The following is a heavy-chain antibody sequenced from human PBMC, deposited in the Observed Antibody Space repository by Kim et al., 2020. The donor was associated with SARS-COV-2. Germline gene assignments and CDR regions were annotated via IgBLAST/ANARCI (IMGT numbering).Heavy chain of an antibody. D-gene: IGHD2-15*01. CDR3: ARGHTDCSGGSCWIDY. J-gene: IGHJ4*02. CDR1: GGSFSGYY. CDR2: INHIGST. Sequence: SETLSLTCAVYGGSFSGYYWSWIRQPPGKGLEWIGEINHIGSTNYNPSLKSRATISVDTSKNQFSLKLSSVTAADTAVYYCARGHTDCSGGSCWIDYWGRGTLLTVSS. V-gene: IGHV4-34*01.